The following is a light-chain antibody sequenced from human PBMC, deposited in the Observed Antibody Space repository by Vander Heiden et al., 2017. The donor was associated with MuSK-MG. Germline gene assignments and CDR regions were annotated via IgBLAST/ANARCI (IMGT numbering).Light chain of an antibody. CDR2: KDT. CDR3: QSADINGSFWV. V-gene: IGLV3-25*03. CDR1: PLTKQY. J-gene: IGLJ3*02. Sequence: SYELTQPPSVSVSPGQTARITCSGDPLTKQYSYWYQHKPGQAPILLIFKDTERPSGIPERFSASSSGSKVTLSISGVQAEDEADYHCQSADINGSFWVIGGGTRLTVL.